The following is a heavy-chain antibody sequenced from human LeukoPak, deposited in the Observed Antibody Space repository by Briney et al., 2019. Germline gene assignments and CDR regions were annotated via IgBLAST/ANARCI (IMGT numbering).Heavy chain of an antibody. D-gene: IGHD6-13*01. Sequence: RAGGSPRLSCAASGFTFSSYVMSWVRQAPGKGLEWVSNIGGSVGSMFYVASVKGRFAISRDNSKNTLFLQMNNLRVEDTAVYYCAKRGNSWDLFDYWGQGTLVTVSS. V-gene: IGHV3-23*01. CDR3: AKRGNSWDLFDY. CDR1: GFTFSSYV. CDR2: IGGSVGSM. J-gene: IGHJ4*02.